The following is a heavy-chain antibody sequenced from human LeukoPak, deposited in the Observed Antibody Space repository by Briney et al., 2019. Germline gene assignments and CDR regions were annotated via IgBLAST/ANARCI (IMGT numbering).Heavy chain of an antibody. CDR2: ISWNSGSI. Sequence: PGGSLRLSCAASGFTFYDYGMSWVRHAPGKGLEWVSGISWNSGSIGYADSVKGRFTISRDNAKNSLYLQMNSLRLEDTALYYCAKDSIGSYYSYYFDYWGQGTLVTVSS. CDR3: AKDSIGSYYSYYFDY. V-gene: IGHV3-9*01. D-gene: IGHD3-10*01. CDR1: GFTFYDYG. J-gene: IGHJ4*02.